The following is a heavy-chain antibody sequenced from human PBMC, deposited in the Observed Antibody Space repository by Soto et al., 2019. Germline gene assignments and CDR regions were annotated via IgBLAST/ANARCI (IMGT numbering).Heavy chain of an antibody. Sequence: LRLSCAASGFTFSRYSMNWVRQAPGKGLEWVSSISSTTNYIYYADSMKGRFTVSRDNAKNSVYLDMNSLSAEDTAVYYCARESEDLTSNFDYWGQGTLVTVS. CDR1: GFTFSRYS. J-gene: IGHJ4*02. V-gene: IGHV3-21*01. CDR3: ARESEDLTSNFDY. CDR2: ISSTTNYI.